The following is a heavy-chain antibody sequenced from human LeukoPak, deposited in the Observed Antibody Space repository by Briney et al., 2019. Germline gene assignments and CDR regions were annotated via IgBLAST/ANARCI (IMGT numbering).Heavy chain of an antibody. CDR1: GGSFSGYY. V-gene: IGHV4-34*01. Sequence: SETLSLTCAVYGGSFSGYYWSWIRQPPGKGLEWIGEINHSGSTNYNPSLKSRVTISVDTSKNQFSLKLSSVTAADTAVYYCARLKYYDFWSGYYMGGWFDPWGQGTLVTVSS. D-gene: IGHD3-3*01. J-gene: IGHJ5*02. CDR2: INHSGST. CDR3: ARLKYYDFWSGYYMGGWFDP.